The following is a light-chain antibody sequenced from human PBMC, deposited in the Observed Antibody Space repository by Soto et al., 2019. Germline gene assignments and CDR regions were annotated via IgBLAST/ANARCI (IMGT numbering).Light chain of an antibody. Sequence: IQLTQSPSSLSASAGDRVTMTCRASQGISSYLAWYQQKPGKAPKLLIYAASTLQSGVPSRFSGSGSGTDFTLTISSLQPEDFATYYCQQLNSYPLTFGEGTKVEIK. J-gene: IGKJ4*01. CDR1: QGISSY. V-gene: IGKV1-9*01. CDR3: QQLNSYPLT. CDR2: AAS.